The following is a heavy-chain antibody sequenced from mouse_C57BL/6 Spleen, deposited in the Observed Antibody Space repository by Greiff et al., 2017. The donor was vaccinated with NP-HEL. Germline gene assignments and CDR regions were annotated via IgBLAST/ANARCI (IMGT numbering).Heavy chain of an antibody. CDR1: GFTFSSYG. D-gene: IGHD5-5*01. CDR3: ARHEGSLPGFAY. Sequence: DVKLVESGGDLVKPGGSLKLSCAASGFTFSSYGMSWVRQTPDKRLEWVATISSGGSYTYYPDSVKGRFTISRDNAKNTLYLQMSSLKSEDTAMYYCARHEGSLPGFAYWGQGTLVTVSA. CDR2: ISSGGSYT. J-gene: IGHJ3*01. V-gene: IGHV5-6*02.